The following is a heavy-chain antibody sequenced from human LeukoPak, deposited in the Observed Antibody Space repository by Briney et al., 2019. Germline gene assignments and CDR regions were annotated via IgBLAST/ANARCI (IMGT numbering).Heavy chain of an antibody. V-gene: IGHV3-30*03. D-gene: IGHD3-10*01. CDR2: ISYDGSNK. CDR3: ARDLGETGY. J-gene: IGHJ4*02. Sequence: PGGSLRLSCAASGFTFSSYGMHWVRQAPGKGLEWVAVISYDGSNKYYADSVKGRFTISRDNSKNTLYLQMNSLRAEDTAVYYCARDLGETGYWGQGTLVTVSS. CDR1: GFTFSSYG.